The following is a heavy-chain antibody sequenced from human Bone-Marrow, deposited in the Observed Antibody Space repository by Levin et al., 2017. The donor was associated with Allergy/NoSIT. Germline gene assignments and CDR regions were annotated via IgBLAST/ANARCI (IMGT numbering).Heavy chain of an antibody. Sequence: KISCKASGGTFSNYAVTWVRQAPGQGLEWMGGFIPIFRTPTYAQKFQDRVTITADESTNIAYMELRSLRSDDTAVYFCARDISLVRGALTYYYYSGMDVWGQGTTVTVSS. CDR3: ARDISLVRGALTYYYYSGMDV. CDR2: FIPIFRTP. J-gene: IGHJ6*02. CDR1: GGTFSNYA. D-gene: IGHD3-10*01. V-gene: IGHV1-69*01.